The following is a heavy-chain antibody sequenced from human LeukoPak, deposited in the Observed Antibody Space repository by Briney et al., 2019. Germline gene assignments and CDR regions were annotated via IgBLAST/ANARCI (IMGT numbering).Heavy chain of an antibody. CDR3: ARQYSSSWYDWFDP. V-gene: IGHV1-18*01. J-gene: IGHJ5*02. CDR2: ISAYNGNT. D-gene: IGHD6-13*01. CDR1: GYTFTSYG. Sequence: GASVKVSCKASGYTFTSYGISWVRQAPGQGLEWMGWISAYNGNTNYAQKLQGRVTMTTDTSTSTAYMELRSLRSDDTAVYYCARQYSSSWYDWFDPWGQGTLVTVSS.